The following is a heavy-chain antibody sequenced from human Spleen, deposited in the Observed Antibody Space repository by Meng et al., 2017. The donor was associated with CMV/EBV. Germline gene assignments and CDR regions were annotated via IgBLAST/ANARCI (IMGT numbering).Heavy chain of an antibody. D-gene: IGHD3-22*01. CDR1: GDSINTCDYS. CDR2: IHYTGSA. Sequence: VSGDSINTCDYSWNWIRQHPRRGLEWLGYIHYTGSAYYNPSVRTPVIMSVDPSKNQFSLRLTSVTAADTAVYYCAGADYYDSSGPEYWGQGILVTVSS. J-gene: IGHJ4*02. V-gene: IGHV4-31*01. CDR3: AGADYYDSSGPEY.